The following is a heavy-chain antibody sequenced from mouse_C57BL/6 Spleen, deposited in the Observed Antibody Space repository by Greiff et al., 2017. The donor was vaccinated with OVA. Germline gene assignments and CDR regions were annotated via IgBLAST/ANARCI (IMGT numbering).Heavy chain of an antibody. D-gene: IGHD1-1*01. V-gene: IGHV1-82*01. CDR3: ARSAITTVEGAMDY. CDR2: IYPGDGDT. J-gene: IGHJ4*01. Sequence: LVESGPELVKPGASVKISCKASGYAFSSSWMNWVKQRPGKGLEWIGRIYPGDGDTNYNGKFKGKATLTADKSSSTAYMQLSSLTSEDSAVYFCARSAITTVEGAMDYWGQGTSVTVSS. CDR1: GYAFSSSW.